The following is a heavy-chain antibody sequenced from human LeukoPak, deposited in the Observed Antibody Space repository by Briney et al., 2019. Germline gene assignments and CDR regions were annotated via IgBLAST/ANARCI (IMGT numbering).Heavy chain of an antibody. J-gene: IGHJ4*02. Sequence: GGSLRLSCAASGFTFSSYAMHWVRQAPGKGLEWVAVISYDGSNKYYADSVKGRFTISRDNSKNTLYLQMNSLRAEDTAVYYCVRDGVVGARGSLDYWGQGTLVTVSS. V-gene: IGHV3-30-3*01. CDR3: VRDGVVGARGSLDY. CDR2: ISYDGSNK. D-gene: IGHD1-26*01. CDR1: GFTFSSYA.